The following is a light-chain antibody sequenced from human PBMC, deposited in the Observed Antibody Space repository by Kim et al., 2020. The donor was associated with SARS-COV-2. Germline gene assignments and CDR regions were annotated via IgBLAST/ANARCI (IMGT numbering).Light chain of an antibody. V-gene: IGLV1-51*01. J-gene: IGLJ3*02. CDR3: GTWDTTLSAWV. CDR1: KFNIGNSY. CDR2: DTD. Sequence: GQKVTMSCSGTKFNIGNSYVSWYQQLPGSAPKLLLYDTDRRPSGIPDRFSGSKSGTSATLGITGLQTGDEAEYYCGTWDTTLSAWVFGGGTQLTVL.